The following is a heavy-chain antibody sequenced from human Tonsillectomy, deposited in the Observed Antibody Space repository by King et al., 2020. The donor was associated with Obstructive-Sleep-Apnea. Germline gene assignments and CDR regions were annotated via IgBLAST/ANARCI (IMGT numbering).Heavy chain of an antibody. V-gene: IGHV4-39*07. D-gene: IGHD6-19*01. CDR3: ARELGGWHFFDY. Sequence: VPLQESGPGLVKPSETLSLTCTVSGGSISSSYYYWGWIRQPPGKGLEWIGSFYYNGNTYYNPSLKSRVTISVDTSKNQFSLKLSSATAADTAVYYCARELGGWHFFDYWGQGTLVTVSS. CDR2: FYYNGNT. J-gene: IGHJ4*02. CDR1: GGSISSSYYY.